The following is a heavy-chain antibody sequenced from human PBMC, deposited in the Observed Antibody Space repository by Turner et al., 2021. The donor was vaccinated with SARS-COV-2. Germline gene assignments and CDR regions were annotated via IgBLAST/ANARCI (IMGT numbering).Heavy chain of an antibody. D-gene: IGHD6-13*01. CDR1: GGTFSTYT. V-gene: IGHV1-69*08. CDR3: ARDEEGIAAAYYYAMDV. J-gene: IGHJ6*02. CDR2: IIPIIGIT. Sequence: QVQLVQSGAEVKKPGSSVKVSCKASGGTFSTYTISWVRQAPGQGLEWMGRIIPIIGITTYAQKFQGRVTITADKSTSTAYMELSSLRSEDTAVYYCARDEEGIAAAYYYAMDVWGQGTTVTVSS.